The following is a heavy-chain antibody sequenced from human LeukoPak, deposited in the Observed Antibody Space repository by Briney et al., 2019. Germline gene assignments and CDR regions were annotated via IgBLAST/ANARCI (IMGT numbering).Heavy chain of an antibody. CDR1: GGSISSSSYY. J-gene: IGHJ4*02. CDR2: TYYSGTT. CDR3: ARNFPGVGCSGGSCYDY. V-gene: IGHV4-39*07. D-gene: IGHD2-15*01. Sequence: SETLSLTCTVSGGSISSSSYYWGWIRQPPGKGLEWIGTTYYSGTTYYNPSLKSRVTISIDTSKNQFSLKLSSVTAADTAVYYCARNFPGVGCSGGSCYDYWGQGTLVTVSS.